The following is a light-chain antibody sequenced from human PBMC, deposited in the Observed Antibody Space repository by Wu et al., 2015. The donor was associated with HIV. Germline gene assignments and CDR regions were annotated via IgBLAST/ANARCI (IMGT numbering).Light chain of an antibody. Sequence: EIVLTQSPGTLSLSPGERATLSCRASQSVSSSYLAWYQQKPGQAPRLLIYGASSRATGIPDRFSGSESGTDFTLTISRLEPEDSAVYYCQQYGSSPLTFGGGTKGGD. CDR2: GAS. J-gene: IGKJ4*01. CDR3: QQYGSSPLT. V-gene: IGKV3-20*01. CDR1: QSVSSSY.